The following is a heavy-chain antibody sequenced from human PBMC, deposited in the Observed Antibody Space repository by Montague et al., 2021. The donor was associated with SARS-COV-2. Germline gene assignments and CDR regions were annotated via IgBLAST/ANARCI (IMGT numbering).Heavy chain of an antibody. Sequence: SETLSLTCTVSGGSISSSSYYWGWIRQPPEKGLEWIGSIYYSGSTYYNPSLKSRVTISVDTSKNQFSLGLSSVTAADTAVYYCARVGRQQLVRLSGMDVWGQGTTVTVSS. CDR2: IYYSGST. V-gene: IGHV4-39*07. CDR1: GGSISSSSYY. CDR3: ARVGRQQLVRLSGMDV. D-gene: IGHD6-13*01. J-gene: IGHJ6*02.